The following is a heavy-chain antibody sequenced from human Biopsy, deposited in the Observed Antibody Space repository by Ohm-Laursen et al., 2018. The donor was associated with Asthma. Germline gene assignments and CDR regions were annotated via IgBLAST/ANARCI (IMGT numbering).Heavy chain of an antibody. J-gene: IGHJ6*02. CDR3: VTSGGDYGYFGLDV. V-gene: IGHV1-69*13. CDR2: IIPIFDTP. D-gene: IGHD4-17*01. Sequence: ASVKVSCKTSGGTFSSHSISWVRQAPGQGLEWMGGIIPIFDTPNYAQKFQGRVTITADESTTTAYMELSSLRSEDTAVYYCVTSGGDYGYFGLDVWGQGTTVTVSS. CDR1: GGTFSSHS.